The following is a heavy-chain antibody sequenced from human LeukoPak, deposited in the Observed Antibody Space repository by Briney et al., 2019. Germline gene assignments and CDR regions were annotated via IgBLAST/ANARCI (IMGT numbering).Heavy chain of an antibody. J-gene: IGHJ4*02. D-gene: IGHD3-22*01. V-gene: IGHV3-30-3*01. CDR2: ISYDGSNK. CDR1: GFTFTNYA. Sequence: GGSLRLSCAASGFTFTNYAMHWVRQAPGKGLEWVAVISYDGSNKYYADSVKGRFTISRDNSKNTLYLQMNSLRAEDTAVYYCAKVFRPTDYYDSSGPYYFDYWGQGTLVTVSS. CDR3: AKVFRPTDYYDSSGPYYFDY.